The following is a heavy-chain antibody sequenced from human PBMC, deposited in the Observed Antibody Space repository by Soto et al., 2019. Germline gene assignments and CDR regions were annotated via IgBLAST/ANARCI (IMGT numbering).Heavy chain of an antibody. CDR3: ARHYTVNQRGYYYSMAV. CDR2: ISAYNGNT. D-gene: IGHD4-17*01. Sequence: QVQLVQSGAEVKKPGASVKVSCKASGYTFTSYGISWVRQAPGQGLEWMGWISAYNGNTNYAQKLQGRVTMTTDTSKRKDYMELRSLRSDDTAVYYCARHYTVNQRGYYYSMAVWGKGTTVTVSS. CDR1: GYTFTSYG. J-gene: IGHJ6*03. V-gene: IGHV1-18*01.